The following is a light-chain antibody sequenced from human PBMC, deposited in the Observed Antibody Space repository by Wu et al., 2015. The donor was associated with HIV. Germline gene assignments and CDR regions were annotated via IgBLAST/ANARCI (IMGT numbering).Light chain of an antibody. Sequence: DIQMTQSPSSLSASVGDRVTITCQASQDISKYLNWYQQKPGKAPKLLIYDASNLETGVPSTFSGSGFGTDFTFTISSLQPEDVATYYCQQYDNLPFTFGPGTKVDIK. J-gene: IGKJ3*01. V-gene: IGKV1-33*01. CDR3: QQYDNLPFT. CDR2: DAS. CDR1: QDISKY.